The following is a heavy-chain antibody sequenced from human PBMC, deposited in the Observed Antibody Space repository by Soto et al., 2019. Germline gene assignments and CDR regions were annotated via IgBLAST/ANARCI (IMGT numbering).Heavy chain of an antibody. Sequence: SLRLTGAASGFTFGDYDINWVRQVPGKGLEWVSGINWNSGSIGYGDSVKGRFAISRDNAKNSLHLQMNSLSAEDTAFYYCVKDECINWYSGHFRHWGQGTPVTVSS. J-gene: IGHJ1*01. CDR3: VKDECINWYSGHFRH. V-gene: IGHV3-9*01. CDR1: GFTFGDYD. CDR2: INWNSGSI. D-gene: IGHD6-13*01.